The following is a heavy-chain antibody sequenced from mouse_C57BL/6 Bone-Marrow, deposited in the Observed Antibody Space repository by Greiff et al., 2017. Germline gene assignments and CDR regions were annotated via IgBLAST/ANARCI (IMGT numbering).Heavy chain of an antibody. V-gene: IGHV5-6*03. Sequence: EVILVESGGGLVKPGGSLKLSCAASGFTFSSYGMSLVRLTPDKRLEWVATISSGGSYAYYPDPVKGRFTISRDNAQNTLYLPMVSLKSEDTAMYYCARRKRGYYFDYWGQGTTLTVSS. J-gene: IGHJ2*01. CDR1: GFTFSSYG. CDR2: ISSGGSYA. CDR3: ARRKRGYYFDY.